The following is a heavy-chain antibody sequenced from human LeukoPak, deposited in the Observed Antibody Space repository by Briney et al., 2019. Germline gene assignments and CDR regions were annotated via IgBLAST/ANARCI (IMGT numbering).Heavy chain of an antibody. Sequence: SETLSLTCTVSGGSISSGDYYWSWIRQPPGKGLEWIGYIYYSGSTYYNPSLKSRVTISVDTSKNQFSLKLSSVTAADTAVYYCARGRSGSYYGSSGYFDHWGQGTLVTVSS. D-gene: IGHD3-10*01. CDR3: ARGRSGSYYGSSGYFDH. CDR1: GGSISSGDYY. J-gene: IGHJ4*02. CDR2: IYYSGST. V-gene: IGHV4-30-4*01.